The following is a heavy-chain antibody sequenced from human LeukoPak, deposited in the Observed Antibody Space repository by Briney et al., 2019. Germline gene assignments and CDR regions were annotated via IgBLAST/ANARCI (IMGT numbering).Heavy chain of an antibody. D-gene: IGHD1-26*01. CDR3: ARVAVGATIDY. V-gene: IGHV5-51*01. Sequence: GESLKISCKGSGYPFATYWIGWVRQVPGKGLEWVGIIYPGDSDTRYSPSFQGQVTISADKSITTAYLQWSSLKASDTAMYYCARVAVGATIDYWGQGTLVTVSS. J-gene: IGHJ4*02. CDR2: IYPGDSDT. CDR1: GYPFATYW.